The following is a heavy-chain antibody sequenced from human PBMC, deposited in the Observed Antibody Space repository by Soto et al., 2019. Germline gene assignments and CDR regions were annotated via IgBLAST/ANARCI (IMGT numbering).Heavy chain of an antibody. CDR2: IYSGGST. V-gene: IGHV3-66*01. CDR3: ARDLTMVRGVLT. Sequence: PGGSLRLSCAASGFTVSSNYMSWVRQAPGKGLEWVSVIYSGGSTYCADSVKGRFTISRDNSKNTLYLQMNSLRAEDTAVYYCARDLTMVRGVLTWGQGTMVTVSS. D-gene: IGHD3-10*01. CDR1: GFTVSSNY. J-gene: IGHJ3*01.